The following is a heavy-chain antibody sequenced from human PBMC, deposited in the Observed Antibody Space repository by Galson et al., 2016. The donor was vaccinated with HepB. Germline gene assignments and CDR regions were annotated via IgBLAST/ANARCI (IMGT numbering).Heavy chain of an antibody. V-gene: IGHV3-23*01. CDR3: AKSSVLVATRLLYFDV. D-gene: IGHD2-8*02. CDR1: GFPFSNYD. Sequence: LRLSCAASGFPFSNYDMRWVRQTPEKGLEWVSGISASGSDTYYTHSVRGRFTISRDNSKNTLFLQMNSLTAEDTAVYYCAKSSVLVATRLLYFDVWGRGTRVTVSS. J-gene: IGHJ2*01. CDR2: ISASGSDT.